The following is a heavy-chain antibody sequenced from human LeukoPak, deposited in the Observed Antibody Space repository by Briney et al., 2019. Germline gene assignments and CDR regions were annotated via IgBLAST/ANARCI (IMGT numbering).Heavy chain of an antibody. CDR2: IYYSGST. D-gene: IGHD6-13*01. V-gene: IGHV4-30-4*01. Sequence: SETLSLTCTVSGGSISSGDYYWGWIRQPPGKGLEWIGYIYYSGSTYYNPSLKSRVTISVDTSKNQFSLKLSSVTAADTAVYYCASQLQQLEYFDYWGQGTLVTVSS. CDR3: ASQLQQLEYFDY. J-gene: IGHJ4*02. CDR1: GGSISSGDYY.